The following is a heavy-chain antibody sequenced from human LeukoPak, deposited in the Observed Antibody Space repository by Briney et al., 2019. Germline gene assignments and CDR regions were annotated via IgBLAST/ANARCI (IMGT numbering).Heavy chain of an antibody. J-gene: IGHJ6*04. Sequence: SVKVSCKASGGTFSSYAISWVRQAPGQGLEWMGGIIPIFGTANYAQKFQGRVTTTADKSTSTAYMELSSLRSEDTAVYYCAKTPGGSSSWYLTQSGYYYYGMDVWGKGTTVTVSS. V-gene: IGHV1-69*06. CDR1: GGTFSSYA. CDR2: IIPIFGTA. D-gene: IGHD6-13*01. CDR3: AKTPGGSSSWYLTQSGYYYYGMDV.